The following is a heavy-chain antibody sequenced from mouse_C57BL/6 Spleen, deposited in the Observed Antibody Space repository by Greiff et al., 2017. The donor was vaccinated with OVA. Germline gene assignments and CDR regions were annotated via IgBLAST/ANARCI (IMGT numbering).Heavy chain of an antibody. V-gene: IGHV5-17*01. CDR2: ISSGSSTI. J-gene: IGHJ3*01. CDR3: ARWLLFAY. CDR1: GFTFSDYG. Sequence: EVKLMESGGGLVKPGGSLKLSCAASGFTFSDYGMHWVRQAPEKGLEWVAYISSGSSTIYYADTVKGRFTISRDNAKNTLFLQMTSLRSEDTAMYYCARWLLFAYWGQGTLVTVSA. D-gene: IGHD2-3*01.